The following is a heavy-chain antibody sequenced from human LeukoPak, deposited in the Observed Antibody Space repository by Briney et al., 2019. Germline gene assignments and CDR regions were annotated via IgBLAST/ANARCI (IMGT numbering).Heavy chain of an antibody. V-gene: IGHV1-18*01. CDR2: ISAYNGNT. J-gene: IGHJ4*02. Sequence: ASVKVSCKASGYTFTSYGISWVRQAPRQGLEWMGWISAYNGNTNYAQKLQGRVTMTTDTSTSTAYMELRSLRSDDTAVYYCARESTYYDFWSGCHTLYYFDYWGQGTLVTVSS. CDR3: ARESTYYDFWSGCHTLYYFDY. CDR1: GYTFTSYG. D-gene: IGHD3-3*01.